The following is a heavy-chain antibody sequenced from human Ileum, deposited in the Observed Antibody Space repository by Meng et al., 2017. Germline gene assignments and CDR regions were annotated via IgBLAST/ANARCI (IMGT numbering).Heavy chain of an antibody. V-gene: IGHV3-30*01. CDR3: AAPLDYVWGSYRYEQPDY. CDR2: ISYDGSNK. D-gene: IGHD3-16*02. Sequence: GESLKISCAASGFTFSSYAMHWVRQAPGKGLEWVAVISYDGSNKYYADSVKGRFTISRDNSKNTLYLQMNSLRAEDTAAYYCAAPLDYVWGSYRYEQPDYWGQGTLVTSPQ. CDR1: GFTFSSYA. J-gene: IGHJ4*02.